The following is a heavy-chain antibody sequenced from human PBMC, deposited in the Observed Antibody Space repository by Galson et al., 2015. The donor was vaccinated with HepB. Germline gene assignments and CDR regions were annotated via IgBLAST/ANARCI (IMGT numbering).Heavy chain of an antibody. D-gene: IGHD3-3*01. CDR3: TTNVTVFGVVISDY. CDR2: LKSKSAGGTT. J-gene: IGHJ4*02. Sequence: SLRLSCAASGFTFSDAWLNWVRQAPGKGLEWVGRLKSKSAGGTTDYIAPVKGRFTISRDDSKNTLYLQMNSLKTEDTAVYYCTTNVTVFGVVISDYWGQGTLVTVSS. V-gene: IGHV3-15*01. CDR1: GFTFSDAW.